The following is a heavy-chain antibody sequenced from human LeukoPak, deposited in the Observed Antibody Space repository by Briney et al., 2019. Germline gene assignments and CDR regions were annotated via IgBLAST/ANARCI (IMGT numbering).Heavy chain of an antibody. Sequence: SETLSLTCTVSGASISSSSYYWGWIRQPPGKGLEWIGIIYYSGSTYYNPSLKSRVTISVDTSKNQFSLKLSSVTAADTAVYYCAKSKGGSITMIVVVPPPDYWGQGTLVTVSS. CDR2: IYYSGST. CDR1: GASISSSSYY. D-gene: IGHD3-22*01. V-gene: IGHV4-39*07. CDR3: AKSKGGSITMIVVVPPPDY. J-gene: IGHJ4*02.